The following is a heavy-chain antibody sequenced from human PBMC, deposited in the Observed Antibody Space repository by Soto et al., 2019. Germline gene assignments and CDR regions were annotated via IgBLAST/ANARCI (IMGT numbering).Heavy chain of an antibody. CDR2: ISAYNGNT. V-gene: IGHV1-18*01. Sequence: ASVKVSCKASGYTFTSYGISWVRQAPGQGLEWMGWISAYNGNTNYAQKLQGRVTMTTDTSTSTAYMELRSLRSDDTAVYYCARVVFGVVIIGWFDPWGQGTLVTVS. D-gene: IGHD3-3*01. CDR3: ARVVFGVVIIGWFDP. J-gene: IGHJ5*02. CDR1: GYTFTSYG.